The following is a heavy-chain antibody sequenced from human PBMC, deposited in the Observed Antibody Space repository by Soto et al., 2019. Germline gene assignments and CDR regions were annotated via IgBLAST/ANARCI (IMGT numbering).Heavy chain of an antibody. CDR3: AFFFFQAEDGIRDVRSVSAFLLNRSSDL. J-gene: IGHJ2*01. V-gene: IGHV3-33*01. Sequence: KWLEWVADIWYDGSNKYYADSVKGRFTISRDNSKNTLYLQMNSLRAEDTAVYYCAFFFFQAEDGIRDVRSVSAFLLNRSSDL. D-gene: IGHD3-10*02. CDR2: IWYDGSNK.